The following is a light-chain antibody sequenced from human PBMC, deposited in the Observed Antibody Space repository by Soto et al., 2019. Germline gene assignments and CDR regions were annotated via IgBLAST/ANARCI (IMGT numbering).Light chain of an antibody. Sequence: QSVLTQPPSVSAAPGQKVTISCSGSSSNIGNNYVSWYQQVPGTAPKLLIYDNNKRPSGNPDRFSGSKSGTSATLGISGLQTGDEADYYWGTWDSSLSVHVFGTGTKVTVL. V-gene: IGLV1-51*01. CDR2: DNN. CDR3: GTWDSSLSVHV. CDR1: SSNIGNNY. J-gene: IGLJ1*01.